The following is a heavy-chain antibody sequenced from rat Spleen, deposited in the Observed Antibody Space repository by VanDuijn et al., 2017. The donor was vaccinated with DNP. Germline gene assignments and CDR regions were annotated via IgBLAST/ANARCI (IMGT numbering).Heavy chain of an antibody. Sequence: QVQLKESGPGLVQPSETLSLTCTVSGFSLTSYSVTWVRQPPGKGLEWIAAISSGGSTYYNSALKSRLSISRDTSKSQVFLKMNSLQTEDTAIYFCTRLDYWGQGVMVTVSS. V-gene: IGHV2-6*01. CDR3: TRLDY. CDR2: ISSGGST. CDR1: GFSLTSYS. J-gene: IGHJ2*01.